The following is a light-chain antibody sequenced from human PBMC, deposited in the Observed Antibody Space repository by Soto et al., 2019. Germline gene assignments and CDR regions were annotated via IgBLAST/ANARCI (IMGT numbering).Light chain of an antibody. J-gene: IGLJ1*01. CDR1: SRDVGSYNL. CDR2: QAF. Sequence: LTQPASVSGSPGQSITISCTGTSRDVGSYNLVSWYQQHPGTAPKLMIYQAFKRPSGVSNRFSGSKSGDTASLTISGLQAEDEADYYCCSYAGSTPLYVFGTGTKVTVL. V-gene: IGLV2-23*01. CDR3: CSYAGSTPLYV.